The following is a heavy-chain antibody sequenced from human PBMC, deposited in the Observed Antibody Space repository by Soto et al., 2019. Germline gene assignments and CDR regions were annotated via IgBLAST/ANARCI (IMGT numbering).Heavy chain of an antibody. Sequence: QVQLVQSGAEVKKPGSSVKVSCKASGGTFNSYAISWVRQAPGQGLEWMGGIIPIFGTANYAQKFQGRVTITAGESTRTAYTDLSSLRAEDTAVYYCARGGYCSGGSCYPHWYFDLWGRGTLVTVYS. J-gene: IGHJ2*01. CDR2: IIPIFGTA. V-gene: IGHV1-69*12. CDR3: ARGGYCSGGSCYPHWYFDL. D-gene: IGHD2-15*01. CDR1: GGTFNSYA.